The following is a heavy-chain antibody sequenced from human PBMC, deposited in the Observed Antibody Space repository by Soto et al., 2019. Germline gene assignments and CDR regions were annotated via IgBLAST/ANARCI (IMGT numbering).Heavy chain of an antibody. CDR1: GFTFSGHY. CDR3: SRVPRTNDYYPYY. J-gene: IGHJ4*02. D-gene: IGHD2-8*01. CDR2: IRIKTNKYTT. V-gene: IGHV3-72*01. Sequence: PGGSLRLSCAASGFTFSGHYMEWVGQAPGKGLEWVGRIRIKTNKYTTEYAASVTGRFTISRDDLKNSLYLQMNSLKIEDTAVYYCSRVPRTNDYYPYYWGQGTQVTVSS.